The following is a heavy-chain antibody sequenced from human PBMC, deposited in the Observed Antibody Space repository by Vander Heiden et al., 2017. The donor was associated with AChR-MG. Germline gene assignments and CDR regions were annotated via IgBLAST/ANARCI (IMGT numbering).Heavy chain of an antibody. CDR3: ARTASGSYSADY. CDR1: GGTFSSYA. D-gene: IGHD1-26*01. CDR2: IIPIFGTA. Sequence: QVQLVQSGAAVTKPGSSVNVSCTASGGTFSSYAISWVRQAPGQGLEWMGGIIPIFGTANYAQKCQGRVTITADESTSTAYMELSSLRSEDTAVYYCARTASGSYSADYWGQGTLVTVSS. V-gene: IGHV1-69*12. J-gene: IGHJ4*02.